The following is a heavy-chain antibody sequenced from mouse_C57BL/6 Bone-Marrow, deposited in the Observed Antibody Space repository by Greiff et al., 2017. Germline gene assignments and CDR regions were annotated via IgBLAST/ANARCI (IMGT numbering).Heavy chain of an antibody. Sequence: EVQLQQSGPVLVKPGASVKMSCKASGYTFTDYYMNWVKQSHGKSLEWIGVINPYNGGTSYNQQFKGKATLTVDKSSSTAYMELNSLTSEDSAVYYCARPVAPKNYAMDYWGQGTSVTVSS. V-gene: IGHV1-19*01. J-gene: IGHJ4*01. D-gene: IGHD1-1*01. CDR2: INPYNGGT. CDR3: ARPVAPKNYAMDY. CDR1: GYTFTDYY.